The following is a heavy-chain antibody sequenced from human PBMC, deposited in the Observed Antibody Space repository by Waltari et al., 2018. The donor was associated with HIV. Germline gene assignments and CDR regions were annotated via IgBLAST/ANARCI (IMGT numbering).Heavy chain of an antibody. J-gene: IGHJ6*02. D-gene: IGHD1-26*01. V-gene: IGHV4-31*03. CDR3: ATPLGGSSTATERHYGMDV. Sequence: QVQLQESGPGLVKPSQTLSLTCTVSGGSISSGGYYWSWIRQHPGKGLEWIGYIYYRGSTYYNPSLKSRVTISVDTSKNQFSLKLSSVTAADTAVYYCATPLGGSSTATERHYGMDVWGQGTTVTVSS. CDR1: GGSISSGGYY. CDR2: IYYRGST.